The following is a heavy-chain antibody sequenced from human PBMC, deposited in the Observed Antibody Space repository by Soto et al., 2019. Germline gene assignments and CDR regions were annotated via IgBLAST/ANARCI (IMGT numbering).Heavy chain of an antibody. CDR3: AHLYWAAYGTRYYFEY. CDR2: IYWDDDK. D-gene: IGHD2-8*01. Sequence: QITLTESGPTLVKPTQTLTLTCTFSGFSFSTSAVGVGWIRQPPGKALEWLALIYWDDDKRYSPFLKSRLTITKDTSTNQVVLTMTNMDPVDTGTYYCAHLYWAAYGTRYYFEYWGKGTLVTVSS. V-gene: IGHV2-5*02. CDR1: GFSFSTSAVG. J-gene: IGHJ4*02.